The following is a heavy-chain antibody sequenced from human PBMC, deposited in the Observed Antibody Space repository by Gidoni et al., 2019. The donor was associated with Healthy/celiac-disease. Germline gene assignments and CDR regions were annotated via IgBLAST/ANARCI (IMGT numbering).Heavy chain of an antibody. Sequence: EVQLVESGGGLVKPGGSLRLSCAASGCTFSNAWMSWVRQAPGKGLEWVGRIKSKTDGGTTDYAAPVKGRFTISRDDSKNTLYLQMNSLKTEDTAVYYCTNDVVVPAARVRYYYYGMDVWGQGTTVTVSS. CDR3: TNDVVVPAARVRYYYYGMDV. CDR1: GCTFSNAW. CDR2: IKSKTDGGTT. J-gene: IGHJ6*02. V-gene: IGHV3-15*01. D-gene: IGHD2-2*01.